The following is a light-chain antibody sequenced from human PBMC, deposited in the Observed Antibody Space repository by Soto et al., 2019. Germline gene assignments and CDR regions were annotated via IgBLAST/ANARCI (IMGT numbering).Light chain of an antibody. V-gene: IGKV2-28*01. CDR3: MQTLQTPK. Sequence: DIVMTQSPLSLPVTPGEPASISCRSSQNLMHSNGYNYLDWYVQKPGQSPQLLIYLGSNRASGVPDRFSGSGLGTDFTLKISRVEAEDVGVYYCMQTLQTPKFGQGTKVDIK. CDR2: LGS. J-gene: IGKJ1*01. CDR1: QNLMHSNGYNY.